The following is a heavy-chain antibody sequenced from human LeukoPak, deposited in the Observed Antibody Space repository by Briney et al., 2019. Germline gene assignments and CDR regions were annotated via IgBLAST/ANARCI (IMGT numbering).Heavy chain of an antibody. CDR3: ARGGYYYDSSGYYWFDP. V-gene: IGHV3-66*01. J-gene: IGHJ5*02. CDR2: IYSGGST. Sequence: PEGSLRLSCAASGFTFSSYGMHWVRQAPGKGLEWVSVIYSGGSTYYADSVKGRFTISRDNSKNTLYLQMNSLRAEDTAVYYCARGGYYYDSSGYYWFDPWGQGTLVTVSS. D-gene: IGHD3-22*01. CDR1: GFTFSSYG.